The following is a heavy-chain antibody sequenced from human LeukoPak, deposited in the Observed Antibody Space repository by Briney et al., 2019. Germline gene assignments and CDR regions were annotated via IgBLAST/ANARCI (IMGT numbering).Heavy chain of an antibody. CDR2: IYYSGST. CDR3: ARDIDPATAAHFDY. Sequence: PSETLPLTCTVSGGSISSYYWSWIRQPPGKGLEWIGYIYYSGSTNYNPSLKSRVTISVDTSKNQFSLKLSSVTAADTAVYYCARDIDPATAAHFDYWGQGTLVTVSS. D-gene: IGHD2-21*02. V-gene: IGHV4-59*01. J-gene: IGHJ4*02. CDR1: GGSISSYY.